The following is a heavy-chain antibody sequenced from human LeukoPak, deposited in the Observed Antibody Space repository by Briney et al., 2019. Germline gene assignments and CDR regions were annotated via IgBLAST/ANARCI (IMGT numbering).Heavy chain of an antibody. Sequence: GASVKVSCKVSGYTLTELSMHWVRQAPGKGLEWMGGFDPEDGETIYAQKFQGRVTMTEDTSTDTAYMELSSLRSEDTAVYYCATRDPYSSKGRYYFDYWGQGTLVTVSS. D-gene: IGHD5-18*01. V-gene: IGHV1-24*01. CDR1: GYTLTELS. CDR3: ATRDPYSSKGRYYFDY. CDR2: FDPEDGET. J-gene: IGHJ4*02.